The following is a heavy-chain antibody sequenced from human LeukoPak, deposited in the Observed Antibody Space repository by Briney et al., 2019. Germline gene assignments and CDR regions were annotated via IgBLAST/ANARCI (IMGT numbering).Heavy chain of an antibody. Sequence: GGSLRLSCAASGFTFSSYAMSWVRQAPGKGLEWVSAISGSGGSTYYADSVKGRFTISRDNSKNTLYLQMHSLRAEDTAVYYCAKALLNGGYCSSTSCYGVWISFDIWGQGTMVTVSS. CDR1: GFTFSSYA. CDR2: ISGSGGST. J-gene: IGHJ3*02. CDR3: AKALLNGGYCSSTSCYGVWISFDI. D-gene: IGHD2-2*01. V-gene: IGHV3-23*01.